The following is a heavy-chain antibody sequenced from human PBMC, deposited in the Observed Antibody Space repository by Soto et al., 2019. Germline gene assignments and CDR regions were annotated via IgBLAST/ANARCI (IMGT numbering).Heavy chain of an antibody. CDR2: IYSGGST. D-gene: IGHD3-16*01. V-gene: IGHV3-66*01. J-gene: IGHJ4*02. CDR1: GFTVSSNY. CDR3: ARDIYDYIWGSYSIFDY. Sequence: EVQLVESGGGLVQPGGSLRLSCAASGFTVSSNYMSWVRQAPGKGLEWVSVIYSGGSTYYADSVKGRFTISRDNSKNTLYLQMHSLRAEDTAVYYCARDIYDYIWGSYSIFDYWGQGTLVTVSS.